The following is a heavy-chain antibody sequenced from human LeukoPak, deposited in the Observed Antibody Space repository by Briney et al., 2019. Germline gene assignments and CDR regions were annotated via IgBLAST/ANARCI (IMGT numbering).Heavy chain of an antibody. D-gene: IGHD6-19*01. V-gene: IGHV3-21*01. J-gene: IGHJ4*02. CDR3: ARYNSGWNDY. CDR1: GFTFSNAW. Sequence: GGSLRLSCAASGFTFSNAWMNWVRQAPGKGLEWVSSISSTSSLIWYADSLKGRFTISRDNAKNSLYLQMDSLRAEDTAVYYCARYNSGWNDYWGQGTLVTVSS. CDR2: ISSTSSLI.